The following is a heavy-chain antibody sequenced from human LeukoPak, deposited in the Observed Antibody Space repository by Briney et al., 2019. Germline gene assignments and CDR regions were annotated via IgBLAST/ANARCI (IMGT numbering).Heavy chain of an antibody. D-gene: IGHD3-22*01. CDR2: ITTSGTYI. J-gene: IGHJ6*02. CDR1: GFTFTRFN. CDR3: ARPFYYDNNGGEGMDV. V-gene: IGHV3-21*06. Sequence: VGSLRLSCAASGFTFTRFNMNWVRQAPGKGLELVSSITTSGTYIYYADSVKGRFTISRDDAKNSLYLQMNSLRAEDTAVYYCARPFYYDNNGGEGMDVWGQGTTVTVSS.